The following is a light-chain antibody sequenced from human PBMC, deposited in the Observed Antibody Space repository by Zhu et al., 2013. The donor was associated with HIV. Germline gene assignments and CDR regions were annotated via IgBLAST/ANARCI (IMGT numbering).Light chain of an antibody. CDR1: QSITSNY. Sequence: EIVLTQSPGTLSLSPGERATLSCRASQSITSNYLAWYQQNPGQAPRLLIYGASSRATDIPDRFSGSGSGTEFTLTISSLQSEDFAVYYCQQYNDWPPNSFGQGTKLEIK. V-gene: IGKV3-20*01. CDR2: GAS. CDR3: QQYNDWPPNS. J-gene: IGKJ2*03.